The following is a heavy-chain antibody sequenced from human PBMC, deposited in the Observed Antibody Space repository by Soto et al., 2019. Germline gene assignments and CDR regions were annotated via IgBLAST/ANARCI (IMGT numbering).Heavy chain of an antibody. J-gene: IGHJ4*02. CDR3: AREGVGYSSSWGADY. Sequence: QVQLVQSGAEVKKPGSWVKVYCKASGGTFSSYAISWVRQAPGQGLEWMGGIIPIFGTANYAQKFQGRVTITADESTSTAYMELSSLRSEDTAVYYCAREGVGYSSSWGADYWGQGTLVTVSS. D-gene: IGHD6-6*01. V-gene: IGHV1-69*01. CDR2: IIPIFGTA. CDR1: GGTFSSYA.